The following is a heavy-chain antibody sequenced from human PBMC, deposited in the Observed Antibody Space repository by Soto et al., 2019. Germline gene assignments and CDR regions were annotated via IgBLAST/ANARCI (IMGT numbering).Heavy chain of an antibody. CDR3: ARDQYKGGCTVPPSGAFDI. CDR1: GGTFSSYA. J-gene: IGHJ3*02. V-gene: IGHV1-69*06. CDR2: IITIFGTA. D-gene: IGHD4-17*01. Sequence: SVKVSCKASGGTFSSYAISWVRQAPGQALEWMGGIITIFGTANYAQKFQARVTITADKSTSTAYMELSSLRSEDTAVYYFARDQYKGGCTVPPSGAFDIWGQGTLVTVS.